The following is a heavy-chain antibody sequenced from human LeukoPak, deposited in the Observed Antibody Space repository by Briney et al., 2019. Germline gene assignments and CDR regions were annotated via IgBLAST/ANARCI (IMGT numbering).Heavy chain of an antibody. J-gene: IGHJ4*02. CDR1: GFTFSSYG. Sequence: PGGSLRLSCAASGFTFSSYGMHWVCQAPGKGLEWVAVISYDGSNKYYADSVKGRFTISRDNSKNTLYLQMNSLRAEDTAVYYCATQWLGDYWGQGTLVTVSS. CDR3: ATQWLGDY. CDR2: ISYDGSNK. V-gene: IGHV3-30*03. D-gene: IGHD6-19*01.